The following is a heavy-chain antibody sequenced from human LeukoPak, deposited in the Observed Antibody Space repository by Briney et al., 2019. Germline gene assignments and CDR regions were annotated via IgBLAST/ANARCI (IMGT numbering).Heavy chain of an antibody. D-gene: IGHD5-18*01. CDR3: ARTRGYSYGTFDY. CDR1: GGTFSSYA. V-gene: IGHV1-69*04. Sequence: SVKVSCKASGGTFSSYAISWVRQAPGQGLAWMGRIIPILGIANYAQKFQGRVTITADKSTSTAYMELSSLRSEDTAVYYCARTRGYSYGTFDYWGQGTLVTVSS. CDR2: IIPILGIA. J-gene: IGHJ4*02.